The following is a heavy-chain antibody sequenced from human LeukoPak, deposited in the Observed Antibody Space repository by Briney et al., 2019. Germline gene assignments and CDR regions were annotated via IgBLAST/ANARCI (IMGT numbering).Heavy chain of an antibody. CDR2: MKQDGSEK. V-gene: IGHV3-7*01. Sequence: GGSLRLSCAASGFTFSSSWMSWVRQAPGKGLEWVANMKQDGSEKYYVDSVKGRFTISRDNTKNSLYLQMDSLRAEDTAVYYCARISIAVAGADYWGQGTLVTVSS. J-gene: IGHJ4*02. CDR3: ARISIAVAGADY. CDR1: GFTFSSSW. D-gene: IGHD6-19*01.